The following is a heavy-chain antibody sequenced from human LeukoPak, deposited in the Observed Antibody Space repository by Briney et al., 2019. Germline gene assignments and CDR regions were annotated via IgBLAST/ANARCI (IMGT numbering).Heavy chain of an antibody. J-gene: IGHJ3*02. Sequence: PGGSLRLSCAASGFTFSNYDMLWVRQATGKGLEWVSTIGTAGDTYYSGSVKGRFTISRENAKNSLYPQMNSLRAGDTAVYYCARALNGFDIWGPGTLVTVSS. CDR2: IGTAGDT. CDR1: GFTFSNYD. V-gene: IGHV3-13*01. CDR3: ARALNGFDI.